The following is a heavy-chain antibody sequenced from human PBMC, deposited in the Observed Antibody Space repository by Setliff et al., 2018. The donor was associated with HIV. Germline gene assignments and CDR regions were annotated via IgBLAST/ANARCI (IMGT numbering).Heavy chain of an antibody. CDR1: GHTFTSFY. CDR2: INPSGGNTD. J-gene: IGHJ4*02. D-gene: IGHD2-15*01. Sequence: ASLKVSCKTSGHTFTSFYLHWVRQAPGQGLEWMAMINPSGGNTDHYAQRFQGRLSMTRDTSTGTVYLELSSLTSEDSAVYYCARSPYCTGGSCNSRRSIDSWGQGALVTVSS. CDR3: ARSPYCTGGSCNSRRSIDS. V-gene: IGHV1-46*01.